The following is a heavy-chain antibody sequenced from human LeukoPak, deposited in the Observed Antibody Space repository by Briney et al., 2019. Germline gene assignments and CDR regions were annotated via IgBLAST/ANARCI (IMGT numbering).Heavy chain of an antibody. V-gene: IGHV7-4-1*02. CDR3: ARVKRAVTSTGEAFDI. J-gene: IGHJ3*02. D-gene: IGHD6-19*01. CDR1: GYTFTNYA. Sequence: ASVRVSCKASGYTFTNYAMNWVRQAPGQGLEWMGWINTNTGNPTYAQGFTGRFVFSLDTSVSTAYLQISSLKAADTALYYCARVKRAVTSTGEAFDIWGLGTMVTVSS. CDR2: INTNTGNP.